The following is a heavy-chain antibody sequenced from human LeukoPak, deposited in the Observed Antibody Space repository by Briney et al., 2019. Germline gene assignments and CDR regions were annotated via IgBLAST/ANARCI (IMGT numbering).Heavy chain of an antibody. Sequence: SETLSLTCTVSGGSISSYYWSWIRQPPGKGLEWIGYIYYSGSTNYNPSLKSRVTISVDTSKNQFSLKLSSVTAADTAVYYCARVPMTTAPYFDYWGQGTTVTVSS. D-gene: IGHD4-17*01. CDR1: GGSISSYY. J-gene: IGHJ4*03. V-gene: IGHV4-59*01. CDR2: IYYSGST. CDR3: ARVPMTTAPYFDY.